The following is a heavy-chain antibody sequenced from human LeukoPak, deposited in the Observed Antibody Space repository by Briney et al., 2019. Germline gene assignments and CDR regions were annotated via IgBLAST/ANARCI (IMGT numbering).Heavy chain of an antibody. CDR3: ARLRDSSGYGVY. V-gene: IGHV4-38-2*02. D-gene: IGHD3-22*01. CDR2: IYHSGST. J-gene: IGHJ4*02. CDR1: GYSISSGYY. Sequence: SETLSLTCTVSGYSISSGYYWGWIRQPPGKGLEWIGSIYHSGSTYYNPSLKSRVTISVDTSKNQFSLKLSSATAADTAVYYCARLRDSSGYGVYWGQGTLVTVSS.